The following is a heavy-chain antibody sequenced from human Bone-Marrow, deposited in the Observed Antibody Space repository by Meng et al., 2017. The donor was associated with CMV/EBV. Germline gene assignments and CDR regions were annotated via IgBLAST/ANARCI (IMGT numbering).Heavy chain of an antibody. CDR3: TSTTYYYYYGMDV. Sequence: GESLKISCAASGFTFSGSAMHWVRQASGKGLEWVGRIRSKANSYATVYAASVKGRFTISRDDSKNTAYLQMNSLKTEDTAVYYCTSTTYYYYYGMDVWGQGTTVTVSS. V-gene: IGHV3-73*01. CDR2: IRSKANSYAT. J-gene: IGHJ6*02. CDR1: GFTFSGSA. D-gene: IGHD1-26*01.